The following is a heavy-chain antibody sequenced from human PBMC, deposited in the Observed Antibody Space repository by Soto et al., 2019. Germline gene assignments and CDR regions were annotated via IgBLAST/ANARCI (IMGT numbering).Heavy chain of an antibody. CDR3: ARGSTDYFDSTGYNGYFDY. Sequence: SETLSLTCAVSGGSISSDDYSWTWIRQPPGKVLEWLGYISDSGDTYYNPSLKSRATISADRPKNQFSLNLSSVTAADTAVYYCARGSTDYFDSTGYNGYFDYWGQGTPVTVSS. D-gene: IGHD3-22*01. CDR2: ISDSGDT. CDR1: GGSISSDDYS. J-gene: IGHJ4*02. V-gene: IGHV4-30-2*01.